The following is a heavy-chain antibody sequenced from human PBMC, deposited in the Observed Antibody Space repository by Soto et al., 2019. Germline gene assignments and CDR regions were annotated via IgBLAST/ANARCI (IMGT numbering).Heavy chain of an antibody. D-gene: IGHD6-6*01. CDR3: AREYSSSSGRGLDY. J-gene: IGHJ4*02. CDR2: ISTSSSTI. V-gene: IGHV3-48*02. CDR1: GFTFSSYS. Sequence: EVQLVESGGGLVQPGGSLRLSCAASGFTFSSYSMNWVRQAPGKGLEWVSYISTSSSTIYYADSVKGRFTISRDNAKNSLYLQMNSLRDEDTAVYYCAREYSSSSGRGLDYWCQGTLVTVSS.